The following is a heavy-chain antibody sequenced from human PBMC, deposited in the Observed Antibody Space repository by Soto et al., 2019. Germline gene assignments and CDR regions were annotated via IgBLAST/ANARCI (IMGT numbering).Heavy chain of an antibody. CDR3: ARVPGP. J-gene: IGHJ5*02. Sequence: SETLSLTCSVSGGSISSRGNSWSWIRQPPGKGLEWIGTIYHSASNYYNPSLKSRVAISVDRSNNQFSLKLSSVTAADTAVYYCARVPGPWGQGTLVTVSS. CDR1: GGSISSRGNS. CDR2: IYHSASN. V-gene: IGHV4-30-2*01.